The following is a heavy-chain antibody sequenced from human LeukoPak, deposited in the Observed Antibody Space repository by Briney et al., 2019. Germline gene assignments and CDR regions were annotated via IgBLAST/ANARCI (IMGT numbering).Heavy chain of an antibody. CDR3: ARIAATSRRLTYYFYYMDV. V-gene: IGHV3-7*01. D-gene: IGHD6-25*01. CDR1: GFTFSDYW. Sequence: GGSLRLSCTVSGFTFSDYWMSWVRQAPGKGLEWVANIKRDGSEEYYVDSVKGRFTLSRDNAKNSLFLQLSTLRAEDTAIYYCARIAATSRRLTYYFYYMDVWGKGTTVTVSS. CDR2: IKRDGSEE. J-gene: IGHJ6*03.